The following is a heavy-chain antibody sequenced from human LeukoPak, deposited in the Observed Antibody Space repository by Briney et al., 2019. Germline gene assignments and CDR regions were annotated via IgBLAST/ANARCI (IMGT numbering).Heavy chain of an antibody. CDR2: VSPNSGDT. J-gene: IGHJ5*02. V-gene: IGHV1-8*01. CDR3: ARQDVVRGVRPFYWFDP. CDR1: GYTFTSYD. Sequence: ASVKVSCKASGYTFTSYDINWVRQATGQGLEWMGWVSPNSGDTGYAQKFQGGVTMTRDTSTSTAYMELSSLTSDDTAVYYCARQDVVRGVRPFYWFDPWGQGTLVIVSS. D-gene: IGHD3-10*01.